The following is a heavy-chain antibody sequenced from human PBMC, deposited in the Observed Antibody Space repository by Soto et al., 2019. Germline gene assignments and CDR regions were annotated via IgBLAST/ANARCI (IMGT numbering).Heavy chain of an antibody. CDR1: GGSISSYY. CDR3: ARKGARRRGYSYGYIDY. D-gene: IGHD5-18*01. Sequence: SETLSLTCTVSGGSISSYYWSWIRQPPGKGLEWIGYIYYSGSTNYNPSLKSRVTISVDTSKNQFSLKLSSVTAADTAVYYCARKGARRRGYSYGYIDYWGQGTLVTVSS. CDR2: IYYSGST. J-gene: IGHJ4*02. V-gene: IGHV4-59*01.